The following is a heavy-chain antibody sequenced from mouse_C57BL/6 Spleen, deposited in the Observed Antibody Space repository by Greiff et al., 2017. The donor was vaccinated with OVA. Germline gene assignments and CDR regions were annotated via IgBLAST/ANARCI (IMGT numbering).Heavy chain of an antibody. J-gene: IGHJ2*01. Sequence: VQLQQSGPELVKPGASVKISCKASGYTFTDYYMNWVKQSHGKSLEWIGDINPNNGGTSYNQKFKGKATLTVDKSSSTAYMELRSLTSEDSAVYYCARAPNWGYYFDYWGQGTTLTVSS. CDR1: GYTFTDYY. CDR3: ARAPNWGYYFDY. CDR2: INPNNGGT. D-gene: IGHD4-1*01. V-gene: IGHV1-26*01.